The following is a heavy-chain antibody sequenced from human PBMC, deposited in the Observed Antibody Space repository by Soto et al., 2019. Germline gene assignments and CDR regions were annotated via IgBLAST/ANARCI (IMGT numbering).Heavy chain of an antibody. V-gene: IGHV1-18*01. Sequence: QVQLVQSGAEVKKPGASVKVSCKASGYTFTSYGISWVRQAPGQGLEWMGWISAYNGNTNYAQKLQGRVTMTQDTSTSTAYMELRSLRSDDTAVYYCARVVLRYFDWLLFPPPTDYSADYWGQGTLVTVSS. CDR3: ARVVLRYFDWLLFPPPTDYSADY. CDR1: GYTFTSYG. J-gene: IGHJ4*02. CDR2: ISAYNGNT. D-gene: IGHD3-9*01.